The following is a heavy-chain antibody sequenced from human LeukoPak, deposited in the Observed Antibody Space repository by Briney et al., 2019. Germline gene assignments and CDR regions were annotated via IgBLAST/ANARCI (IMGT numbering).Heavy chain of an antibody. CDR1: GFTFSSYG. D-gene: IGHD2-15*01. V-gene: IGHV3-30*02. J-gene: IGHJ4*02. CDR3: AKDRDVVVVAATADY. Sequence: GGSLRLSCAASGFTFSSYGMHWVRQAPGKGLEWVAFIRYDGSNKYYADSVKGRFTISRDNSKNTLYLQMNSLRAEDTAVYYCAKDRDVVVVAATADYWGQGTLVTVSS. CDR2: IRYDGSNK.